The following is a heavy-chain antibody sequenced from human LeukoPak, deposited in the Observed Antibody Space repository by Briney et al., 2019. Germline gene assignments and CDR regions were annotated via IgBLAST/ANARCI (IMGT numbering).Heavy chain of an antibody. D-gene: IGHD5-18*01. Sequence: GGSLRLSCAASGFTFSSYGMNWVRQAPGKGLEWVSDISSSGTTIHYADSVKGRFTISRDNAKNSLYLQMSSLRAEDTAVYYCARGLDDGYSYGLDYWGQGTLVTVSS. V-gene: IGHV3-48*03. CDR1: GFTFSSYG. CDR2: ISSSGTTI. J-gene: IGHJ4*02. CDR3: ARGLDDGYSYGLDY.